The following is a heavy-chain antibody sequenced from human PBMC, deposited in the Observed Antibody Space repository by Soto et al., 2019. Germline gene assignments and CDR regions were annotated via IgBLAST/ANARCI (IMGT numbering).Heavy chain of an antibody. D-gene: IGHD4-4*01. J-gene: IGHJ6*02. CDR2: IVVGSGNT. CDR1: GYTFTSSA. V-gene: IGHV1-58*01. CDR3: AAARPTVSDGMDV. Sequence: GASVKVSCKASGYTFTSSAVQWVRQARGQRLEWIGWIVVGSGNTNYAQKFQERVTITRDMSTSTAYMELSSLRSEDTAVYYCAAARPTVSDGMDVWGQGTTVTVSS.